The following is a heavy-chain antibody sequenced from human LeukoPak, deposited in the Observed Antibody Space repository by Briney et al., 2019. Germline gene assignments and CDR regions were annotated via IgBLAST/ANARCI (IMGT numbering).Heavy chain of an antibody. CDR2: INHSGST. CDR3: ARAPYCSSTSCAIFLDAFDI. D-gene: IGHD2-2*01. Sequence: SETLSLTCAVYGGSFSGYYWSWIRQPPGKGLEWIGEINHSGSTNYNPSLKSRVTISVDTSKNQFSLKLSSVTAADTAVYYCARAPYCSSTSCAIFLDAFDIWGQGTMVTVSS. V-gene: IGHV4-34*01. CDR1: GGSFSGYY. J-gene: IGHJ3*02.